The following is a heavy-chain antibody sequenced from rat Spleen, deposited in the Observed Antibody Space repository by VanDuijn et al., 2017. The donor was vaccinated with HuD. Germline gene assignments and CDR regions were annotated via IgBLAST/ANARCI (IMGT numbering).Heavy chain of an antibody. V-gene: IGHV3-1*01. CDR2: IRYNGNT. CDR3: ARYIGNNSGFAY. CDR1: GYSITSNY. D-gene: IGHD4-3*01. J-gene: IGHJ3*01. Sequence: EVQLQESGPGLVKPSQSLSLTCSVTGYSITSNYWGWIRKFPGNKMEWIGHIRYNGNTSYNPSLKSRISITRDTSKNQFFLHLNSVTTEETATYYCARYIGNNSGFAYWGQGTLVTVSS.